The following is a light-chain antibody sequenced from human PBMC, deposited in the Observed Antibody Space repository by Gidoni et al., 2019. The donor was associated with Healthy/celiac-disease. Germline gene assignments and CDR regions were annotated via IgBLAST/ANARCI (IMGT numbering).Light chain of an antibody. V-gene: IGKV1-39*01. Sequence: TQSPSSLSASVGDRVTITCRASQSISSYLNWYQQKPGKAPKLLIYAASSLQSGVPSRFSGSGSGTDFTLTISSLQPEDFETYYCQQSYSTPITFGQGTRLEIK. J-gene: IGKJ5*01. CDR2: AAS. CDR3: QQSYSTPIT. CDR1: QSISSY.